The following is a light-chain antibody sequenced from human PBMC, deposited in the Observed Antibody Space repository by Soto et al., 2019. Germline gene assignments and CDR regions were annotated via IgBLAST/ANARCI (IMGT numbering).Light chain of an antibody. Sequence: DIQMTQSPSSLSASVGDRVTITCRASQSISNYLNWYQQKPGKAPKLLIYDSSTLRSGVPSRVSGSGSGTDFTLTISSLQPEDFATYYCQQSYNAPRTFGQGTKLEIE. CDR1: QSISNY. CDR2: DSS. CDR3: QQSYNAPRT. V-gene: IGKV1-39*01. J-gene: IGKJ2*01.